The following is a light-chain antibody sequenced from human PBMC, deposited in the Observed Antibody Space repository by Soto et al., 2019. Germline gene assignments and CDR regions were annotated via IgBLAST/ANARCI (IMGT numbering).Light chain of an antibody. CDR1: QSVLYNSNNKQY. CDR3: QKYYSFPIT. Sequence: IVMTQSPDSVAVSLGERGTTNCKSSQSVLYNSNNKQYLAWYQQKPGQPPKLLIYWASTRESGVPDRFSGSGSVTDFTLTISSLQAEDVAVYYCQKYYSFPITCGQGTQREIK. J-gene: IGKJ5*01. V-gene: IGKV4-1*01. CDR2: WAS.